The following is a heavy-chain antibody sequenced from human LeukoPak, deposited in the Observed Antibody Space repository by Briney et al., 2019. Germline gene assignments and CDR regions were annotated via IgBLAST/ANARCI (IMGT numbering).Heavy chain of an antibody. D-gene: IGHD3-10*01. CDR1: GFTFTNAW. J-gene: IGHJ4*02. V-gene: IGHV3-15*01. Sequence: NPGGSLRLSCAASGFTFTNAWMSWVRQAPGKGLEWVGRIKSKGNDETTDYAAPVKGRFTMSRDDSKATLYLQMNSLKTEDTAVYFCTTDLGITMIRGVIVFWGQGTLVTVSS. CDR3: TTDLGITMIRGVIVF. CDR2: IKSKGNDETT.